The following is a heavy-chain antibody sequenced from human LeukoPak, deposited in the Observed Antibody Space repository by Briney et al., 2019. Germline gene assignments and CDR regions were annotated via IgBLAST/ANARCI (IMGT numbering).Heavy chain of an antibody. CDR3: AKDISFGDCSSTSCYIDY. CDR2: ISWNSGSI. Sequence: GGSLRLSCAASGFTFDDYAMHWVRQAPGKGLEWVSGISWNSGSIGYADSVKGRFTISRDNAKNSLYLQMNSLRAEDTALYYCAKDISFGDCSSTSCYIDYWGQGTLVTVSS. J-gene: IGHJ4*02. V-gene: IGHV3-9*01. D-gene: IGHD2-2*01. CDR1: GFTFDDYA.